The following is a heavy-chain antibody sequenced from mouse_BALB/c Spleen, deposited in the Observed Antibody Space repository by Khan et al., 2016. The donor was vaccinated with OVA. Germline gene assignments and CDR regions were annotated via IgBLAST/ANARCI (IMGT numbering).Heavy chain of an antibody. CDR2: LSYSGNN. Sequence: VQLKESGPGLVKPSQSLSLTCTVTGYSFTSEYAWNWIRHFHGNKLEWMGYLSYSGNNRNNPSTKSQISITRDTSKNQFFMKMNSVMTEDTAIYYGARKDYYDDDPVHYGGQGTPVTVSS. CDR1: GYSFTSEYA. D-gene: IGHD2-4*01. CDR3: ARKDYYDDDPVHY. V-gene: IGHV3-2*02. J-gene: IGHJ3*01.